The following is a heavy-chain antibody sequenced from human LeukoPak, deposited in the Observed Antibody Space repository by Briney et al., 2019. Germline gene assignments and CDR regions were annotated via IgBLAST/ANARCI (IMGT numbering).Heavy chain of an antibody. CDR1: GFTFSSYA. V-gene: IGHV3-23*01. J-gene: IGHJ4*02. CDR2: ISGSGGSI. Sequence: GGSLRLSCAASGFTFSSYAMSWVRQAPGKGLEWVSAISGSGGSICYADSVKGRFTISRDNSKNTLYLQMNSLRAEDTAVYYCAKDGPYSGSYYDYWGQGTLVTVSS. CDR3: AKDGPYSGSYYDY. D-gene: IGHD1-26*01.